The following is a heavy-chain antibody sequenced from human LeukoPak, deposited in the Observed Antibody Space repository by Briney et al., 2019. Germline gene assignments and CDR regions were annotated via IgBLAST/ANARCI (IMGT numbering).Heavy chain of an antibody. D-gene: IGHD6-13*01. CDR1: GCSISSYY. Sequence: SETLSLTCTVSGCSISSYYWSWIRQPPGKGLEWLGSIYYSGTTYYKPSLKSRVPISADTSKNHFYLKLSSLTAADTAVYYCARHQSSLGEDWGQGTLVTVSS. V-gene: IGHV4-39*01. J-gene: IGHJ4*02. CDR3: ARHQSSLGED. CDR2: IYYSGTT.